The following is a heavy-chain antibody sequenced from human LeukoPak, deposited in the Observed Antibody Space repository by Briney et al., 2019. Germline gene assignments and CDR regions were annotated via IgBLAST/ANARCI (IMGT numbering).Heavy chain of an antibody. CDR1: GFTFSSYA. CDR2: ISGSGGST. CDR3: ARTMVQGVIIRSYFDY. Sequence: GGSLRLSCAASGFTFSSYAMSWVRQAPGKGLEWVSAISGSGGSTYYADSVKGRFTISRDNSKNTLYLQMNSLRAEDTAVYYCARTMVQGVIIRSYFDYWGQGTLVAVSS. J-gene: IGHJ4*02. D-gene: IGHD3-10*01. V-gene: IGHV3-23*01.